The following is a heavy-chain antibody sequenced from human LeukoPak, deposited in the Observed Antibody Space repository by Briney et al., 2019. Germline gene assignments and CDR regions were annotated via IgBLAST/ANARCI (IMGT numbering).Heavy chain of an antibody. CDR3: AREYETDIVVVPAAIDAFDI. D-gene: IGHD2-2*02. CDR1: GGSISSGGYY. CDR2: IYHSGST. J-gene: IGHJ3*02. V-gene: IGHV4-30-2*01. Sequence: SQTLSLTCTVSGGSISSGGYYWRWIRQPPGKGLEWIGYIYHSGSTYYNPSLKSRVTISVDRSKNQFSLKLSSVTAADTAVYYCAREYETDIVVVPAAIDAFDIWGQGTMVTVSS.